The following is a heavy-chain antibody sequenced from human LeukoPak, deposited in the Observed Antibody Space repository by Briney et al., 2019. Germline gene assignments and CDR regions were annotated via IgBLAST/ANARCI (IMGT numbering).Heavy chain of an antibody. V-gene: IGHV1-69*13. Sequence: SVKVSCKASGGTFSSYAISWVRQAPGQGLEWMGGIIPIFGTANYAQKFQGRVTITADESTSTAYMELSSLRSEGTAVYYCAREVSSKEIGVVIFLRPNWFDPWGQGTLVTVSS. D-gene: IGHD3-3*01. J-gene: IGHJ5*02. CDR1: GGTFSSYA. CDR2: IIPIFGTA. CDR3: AREVSSKEIGVVIFLRPNWFDP.